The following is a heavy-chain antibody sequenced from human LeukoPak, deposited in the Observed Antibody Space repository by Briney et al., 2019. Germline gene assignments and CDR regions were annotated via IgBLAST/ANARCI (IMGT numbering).Heavy chain of an antibody. CDR2: ISSSSSYI. Sequence: GGSLRLSCAASGFAFSNFAMSWVRQAPGKGLEWVSSISSSSSYIYYADSVKGRFTISRDNAKNSLYLQMNSLRAEDTAVYYCARGEASRGLEMATITDYWGQGTLATVSS. J-gene: IGHJ4*02. D-gene: IGHD5-24*01. CDR1: GFAFSNFA. CDR3: ARGEASRGLEMATITDY. V-gene: IGHV3-21*01.